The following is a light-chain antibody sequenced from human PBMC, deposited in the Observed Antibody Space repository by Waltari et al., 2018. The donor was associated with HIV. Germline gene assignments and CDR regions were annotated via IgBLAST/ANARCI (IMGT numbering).Light chain of an antibody. CDR1: SSDVGGYNF. CDR3: CSYAGSYTLV. J-gene: IGLJ2*01. V-gene: IGLV2-11*01. Sequence: QSALTHSRSASASPRLSDTISRTGTSSDVGGYNFAPWYQQHPGKVPTRMIYDVSKRPSGVPDRFSGSKSGNTASLTISGLQTEDEADYYCCSYAGSYTLVLGGGTKLTVL. CDR2: DVS.